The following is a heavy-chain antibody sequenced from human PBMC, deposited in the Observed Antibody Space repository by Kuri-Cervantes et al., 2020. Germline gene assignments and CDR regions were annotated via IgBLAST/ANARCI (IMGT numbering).Heavy chain of an antibody. CDR2: IDPSGVGT. J-gene: IGHJ4*02. V-gene: IGHV1-46*01. CDR1: GYIFTNYY. CDR3: ARVPPDGY. Sequence: ASVKVSCKAAGYIFTNYYIHWVRQAPGQGLEWLGVIDPSGVGTTYAQNFQGRVTMTTDTSTSTAYMELRSLRSDDTAVYYCARVPPDGYWGQGTLVTVSS.